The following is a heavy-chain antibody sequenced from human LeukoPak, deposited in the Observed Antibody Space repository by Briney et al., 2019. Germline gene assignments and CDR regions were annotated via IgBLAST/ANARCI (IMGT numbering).Heavy chain of an antibody. CDR2: IVPVFGTA. CDR1: GGTFSSYA. CDR3: ARETSSGQFVPGSYYYYYYMDV. J-gene: IGHJ6*03. V-gene: IGHV1-69*05. Sequence: SVKVSCKASGGTFSSYAISWVRQAPGQGLEWIGRIVPVFGTANYAQKFQGRVTITTDESTSTAYMELSSLRSEDTAVYYCARETSSGQFVPGSYYYYYYMDVWGKGTTVTVSS. D-gene: IGHD3-22*01.